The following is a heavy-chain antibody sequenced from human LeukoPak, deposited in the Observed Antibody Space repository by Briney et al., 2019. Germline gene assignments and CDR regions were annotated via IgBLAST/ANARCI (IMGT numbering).Heavy chain of an antibody. CDR2: ISSISSYI. D-gene: IGHD3-10*01. J-gene: IGHJ5*02. CDR1: GFTFISYR. CDR3: ARDFRRYYYGSGGYNWFDP. Sequence: PGGPLRLSLEAPGFTFISYRMNWVRQAPGKGLEWVSSISSISSYIYYADSVKGRFTISRDNAKNSLYLQMNSLRAEDTAVYYCARDFRRYYYGSGGYNWFDPWGQGTLVTVSS. V-gene: IGHV3-21*01.